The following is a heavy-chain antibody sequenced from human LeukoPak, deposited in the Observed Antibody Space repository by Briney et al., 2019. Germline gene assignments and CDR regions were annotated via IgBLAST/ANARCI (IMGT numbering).Heavy chain of an antibody. J-gene: IGHJ5*02. CDR1: GGSISSGSYY. V-gene: IGHV4-61*01. CDR3: ARGGNWFDP. CDR2: MYYNGST. Sequence: SETLSLTCTVSGGSISSGSYYWTWIRQPPGKGLEWIGYMYYNGSTTYNPSLKSRVTISVDKSKTQLSLKLSSVTVADTAVYYCARGGNWFDPWGQGTLVTVSS. D-gene: IGHD3-10*01.